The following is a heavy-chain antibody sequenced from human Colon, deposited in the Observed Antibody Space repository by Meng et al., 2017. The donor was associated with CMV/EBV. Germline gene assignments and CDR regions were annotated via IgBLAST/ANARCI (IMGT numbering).Heavy chain of an antibody. CDR1: GGTFGNSA. CDR2: IIPGLNIS. D-gene: IGHD3-3*01. CDR3: ARERGITISGVISMDV. V-gene: IGHV1-69*10. Sequence: SVKVSCKASGGTFGNSAISWVRQAPGQGLEWMGGIIPGLNISNYAQTFQDRVTLSADKSTTTAYMELRRLRSEDTAVYYCARERGITISGVISMDVWGQGTTVTVSS. J-gene: IGHJ6*02.